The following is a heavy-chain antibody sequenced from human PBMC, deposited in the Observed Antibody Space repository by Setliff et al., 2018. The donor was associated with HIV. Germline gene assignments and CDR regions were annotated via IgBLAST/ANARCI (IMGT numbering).Heavy chain of an antibody. CDR3: ARHPIHTYGYGAFDF. Sequence: GESLKISCEGSGYSFSRYWIGWVRQMPGKGLEWMGVIYPGDSSSKYSPSFQGQVTISVDTSISTAYLQWNSLKASDTAIYYCARHPIHTYGYGAFDFWGRGTLVTVPQ. J-gene: IGHJ4*02. CDR1: GYSFSRYW. CDR2: IYPGDSSS. V-gene: IGHV5-51*01. D-gene: IGHD5-18*01.